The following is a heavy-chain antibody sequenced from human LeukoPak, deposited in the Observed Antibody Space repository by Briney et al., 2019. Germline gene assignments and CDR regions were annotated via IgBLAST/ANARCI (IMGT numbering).Heavy chain of an antibody. CDR2: INHSGST. CDR3: ARHLLWFGSRKFDY. Sequence: SETLSLTCAVYGVSFSGYYWSWIRQPPGKGLEWMWEINHSGSTNYNPSLKSRVTISVDTSKNQFSLNLSSVTAADTAVYDCARHLLWFGSRKFDYWGQGTLVTVSS. V-gene: IGHV4-34*01. J-gene: IGHJ4*02. CDR1: GVSFSGYY. D-gene: IGHD3-10*01.